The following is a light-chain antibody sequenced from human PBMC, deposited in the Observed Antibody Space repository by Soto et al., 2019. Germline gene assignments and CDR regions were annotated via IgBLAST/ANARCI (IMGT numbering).Light chain of an antibody. J-gene: IGLJ1*01. CDR3: SSYAGTNTRYL. Sequence: QSVLTQPPSASGPPGQSVTISCTGANSDVGSYNYVSWYQQHPGKAPKLMIYEVNKRPSGVPDRFSGSKSGNTASLTVSGLQAEDEADYYCSSYAGTNTRYLFGSGTKVTVL. CDR1: NSDVGSYNY. V-gene: IGLV2-8*01. CDR2: EVN.